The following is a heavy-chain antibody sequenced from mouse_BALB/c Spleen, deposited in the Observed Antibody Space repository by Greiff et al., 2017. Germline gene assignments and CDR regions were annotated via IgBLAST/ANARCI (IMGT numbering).Heavy chain of an antibody. CDR2: ILPGSGST. Sequence: QVQLQQSGAELMKPGASVKISCKATGYTFSSYWIEWVKQRPGHGLEWIGEILPGSGSTNYNEKFKGKATFTADTSSNTAYMQLSSLTSEDSAVYYCAREGSHYGYDYFDYWGQGTTLTVSS. D-gene: IGHD1-2*01. V-gene: IGHV1-9*01. CDR3: AREGSHYGYDYFDY. CDR1: GYTFSSYW. J-gene: IGHJ2*01.